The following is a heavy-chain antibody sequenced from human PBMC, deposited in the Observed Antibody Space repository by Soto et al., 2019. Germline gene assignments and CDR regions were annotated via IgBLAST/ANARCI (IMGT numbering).Heavy chain of an antibody. CDR3: XRDPAIYSGKFDYGLDV. V-gene: IGHV3-48*03. J-gene: IGHJ6*02. Sequence: GGSLRLSCAASGFTFSNYEMNWVRQIPGKGLEWVSYIGTRGRTIYYADSVKGRFTISRDNAKNSLYLQMNSLRAEDTAVYYCXRDPAIYSGKFDYGLDVWGRGTTVTVSS. CDR1: GFTFSNYE. CDR2: IGTRGRTI. D-gene: IGHD4-4*01.